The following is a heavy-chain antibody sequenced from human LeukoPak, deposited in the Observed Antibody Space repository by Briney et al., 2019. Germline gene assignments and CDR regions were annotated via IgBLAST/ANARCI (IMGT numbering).Heavy chain of an antibody. J-gene: IGHJ4*02. CDR2: MKYGGSEK. V-gene: IGHV3-7*01. Sequence: PGGSLRLSCAASGFTFSSYWMSWVRQAPGKGLEWVANMKYGGSEKYYVDSVKGRFTISRDNAKNPLYLQMNSLRAEDTAVYYCARDIEAAGLFLDYWGQGTLVTVSS. CDR1: GFTFSSYW. CDR3: ARDIEAAGLFLDY. D-gene: IGHD6-13*01.